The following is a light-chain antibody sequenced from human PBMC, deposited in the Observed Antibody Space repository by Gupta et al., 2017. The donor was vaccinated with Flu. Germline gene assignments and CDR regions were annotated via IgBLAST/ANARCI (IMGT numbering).Light chain of an antibody. J-gene: IGLJ2*01. V-gene: IGLV1-47*01. CDR1: TSNIGSNY. Sequence: QSVLPQPPSASGTPAQRLTITCPGSTSNIGSNYVYWYQQLPGTAPKLLIYRNDHRPSGVPDRFSGSKSGTSASLAISGLQSEDEADYHCAAWDDSRGGHVIFGGGTKLTVL. CDR3: AAWDDSRGGHVI. CDR2: RND.